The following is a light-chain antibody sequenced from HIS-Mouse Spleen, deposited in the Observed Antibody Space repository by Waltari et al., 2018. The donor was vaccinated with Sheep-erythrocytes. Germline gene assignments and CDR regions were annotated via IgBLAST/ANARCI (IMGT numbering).Light chain of an antibody. CDR3: AAWDDSLSGVV. CDR1: SSNIGSNY. J-gene: IGLJ2*01. Sequence: QPPSASGTPGPRVTISCSGSSSNIGSNYVYWYQQLPGTAPKLLIYRNNQRPSGVPDRFSGSKSGTSASLAISGLRSEDEADYYCAAWDDSLSGVVFGGGTKLTVL. V-gene: IGLV1-47*01. CDR2: RNN.